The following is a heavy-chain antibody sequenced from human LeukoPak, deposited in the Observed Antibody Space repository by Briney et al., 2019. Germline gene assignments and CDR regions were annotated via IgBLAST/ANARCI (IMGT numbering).Heavy chain of an antibody. D-gene: IGHD3-10*01. CDR1: GGSISSYY. V-gene: IGHV4-59*08. CDR2: IYYSGST. CDR3: ARQVPSLWFGESRDFFDY. Sequence: SETLSLTCTVSGGSISSYYWSWIRQPPGKGLEWIGYIYYSGSTNYNPSLKSRVTISVDTSKNQFSLRLSSVTAADTAVYYCARQVPSLWFGESRDFFDYWGQGTLVTVSS. J-gene: IGHJ4*02.